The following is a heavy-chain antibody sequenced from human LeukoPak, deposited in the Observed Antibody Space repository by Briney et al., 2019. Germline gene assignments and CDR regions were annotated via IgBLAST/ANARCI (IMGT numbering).Heavy chain of an antibody. CDR2: IYHSGGT. J-gene: IGHJ5*02. D-gene: IGHD3-22*01. CDR3: ARCDSSGYYYVRWFDP. Sequence: SGTLSLTCAVSGGSISSSNWWSWVRQPPGKGLEWIGEIYHSGGTNYNPSLKSRVTISVDKSKNQFSLKLSSMTAADTAVYYCARCDSSGYYYVRWFDPWGQGTLVTVSS. V-gene: IGHV4-4*02. CDR1: GGSISSSNW.